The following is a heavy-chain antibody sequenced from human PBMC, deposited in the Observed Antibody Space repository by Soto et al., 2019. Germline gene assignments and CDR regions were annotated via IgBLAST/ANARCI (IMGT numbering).Heavy chain of an antibody. Sequence: SETLSLTCTVSGGSISSYYWSWIRQPAGKGLEWIGRIYTSGSTNHNPSLKSRVTMSVDTSKNQFSLKLSSVTAADTAVYYCARDDIVVVPAANYYYYYGMDVWGQGTTVTVSS. CDR3: ARDDIVVVPAANYYYYYGMDV. D-gene: IGHD2-2*01. J-gene: IGHJ6*02. CDR2: IYTSGST. CDR1: GGSISSYY. V-gene: IGHV4-4*07.